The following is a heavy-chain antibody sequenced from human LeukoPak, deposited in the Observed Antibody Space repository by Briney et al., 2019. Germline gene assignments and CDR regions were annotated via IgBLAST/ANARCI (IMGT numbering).Heavy chain of an antibody. CDR3: AKDYGGNTYDTFDI. J-gene: IGHJ3*02. CDR2: TSYDGTNK. Sequence: PGGSLRLSCAASGFPFSDFGIHWVRQAPGKGLEWVAVTSYDGTNKYYGDSVKGRFTISRDNSKNTPYLQMNSLRAEDTAVYYCAKDYGGNTYDTFDIWGQGTMVAVSS. V-gene: IGHV3-30*18. CDR1: GFPFSDFG. D-gene: IGHD4-23*01.